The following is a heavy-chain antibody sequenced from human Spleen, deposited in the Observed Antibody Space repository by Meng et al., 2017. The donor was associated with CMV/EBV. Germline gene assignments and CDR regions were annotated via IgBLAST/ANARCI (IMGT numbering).Heavy chain of an antibody. Sequence: ASVKVSCKASGYTLTDYYMQWVRQAPGQGLEWMGWINPNSGGTNSAQKFKGRVTMTSDTSISTAYMEVARLTSDDTAVYYCARDHSAYADYWGQGALVTVSS. CDR3: ARDHSAYADY. J-gene: IGHJ4*02. V-gene: IGHV1-2*02. CDR1: GYTLTDYY. D-gene: IGHD5-18*01. CDR2: INPNSGGT.